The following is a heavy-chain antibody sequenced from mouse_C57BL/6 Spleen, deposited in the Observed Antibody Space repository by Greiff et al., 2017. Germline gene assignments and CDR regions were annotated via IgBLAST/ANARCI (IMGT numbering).Heavy chain of an antibody. CDR1: GYTFTSYW. CDR2: IYPGSGST. V-gene: IGHV1-55*01. Sequence: QVQLKQPGAELVKPGASVKMSCKASGYTFTSYWITWVKQRPGQGLEWIGDIYPGSGSTNYNEKFKSKATLTVDTSSSTAYMQLSSLTSEDSAVYYCARFTTVVAPLDYWGQGTALTVSS. D-gene: IGHD1-1*01. CDR3: ARFTTVVAPLDY. J-gene: IGHJ2*01.